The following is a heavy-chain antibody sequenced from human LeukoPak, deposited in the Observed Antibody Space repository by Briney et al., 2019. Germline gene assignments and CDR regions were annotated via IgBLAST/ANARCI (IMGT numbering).Heavy chain of an antibody. V-gene: IGHV3-30*02. CDR2: IRYDGSNK. Sequence: PGGSLRLSCAASGFTFSSYGMHWVRQAPGKGLEWVAFIRYDGSNKYYADSVKGRFTISRDNAKNTLYLQMNSLRAEDTAVYYCARDMGEGIAVAGSSRDYWGQGTLVTVSS. J-gene: IGHJ4*02. D-gene: IGHD6-19*01. CDR1: GFTFSSYG. CDR3: ARDMGEGIAVAGSSRDY.